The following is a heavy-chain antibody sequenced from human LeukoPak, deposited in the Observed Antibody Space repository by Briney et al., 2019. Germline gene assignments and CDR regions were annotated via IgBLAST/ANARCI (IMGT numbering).Heavy chain of an antibody. J-gene: IGHJ6*02. Sequence: PSETLSLTCTVSGGSISSHYWSWIRQPPGKGLEWIGYIYYSGSTNYNPSLKSRVTISVDTSKNQFSLKLSSVTAADTAVYYCARVAGSDYYYYGMDVWGQGTTVTVSS. CDR3: ARVAGSDYYYYGMDV. D-gene: IGHD6-19*01. V-gene: IGHV4-59*11. CDR1: GGSISSHY. CDR2: IYYSGST.